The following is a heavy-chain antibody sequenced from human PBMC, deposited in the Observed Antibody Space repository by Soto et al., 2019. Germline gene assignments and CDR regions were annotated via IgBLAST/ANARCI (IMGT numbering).Heavy chain of an antibody. J-gene: IGHJ3*02. CDR1: GGSISSSSYC. CDR3: AGCQPKGGLVCLGGAFDI. Sequence: PSETLSLTCTVSGGSISSSSYCWGWIRQPPGKGLEWIGSVYYSGSTYYNPSLKSRVTISADKSKNHFSLKLSSVTAADTAVYYCAGCQPKGGLVCLGGAFDIWGQGTMVTVSS. CDR2: VYYSGST. D-gene: IGHD3-16*01. V-gene: IGHV4-39*07.